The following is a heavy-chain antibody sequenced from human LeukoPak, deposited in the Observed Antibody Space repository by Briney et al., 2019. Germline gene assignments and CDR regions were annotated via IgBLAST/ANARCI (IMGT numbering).Heavy chain of an antibody. J-gene: IGHJ4*02. CDR1: GGSISSYY. CDR3: AGYGSSWFDY. CDR2: VYYSGST. Sequence: SETLSLTCTVSGGSISSYYWSWIRQPPGKGLEWIGYVYYSGSTNYDPSLKSRVTISVDTSKNQFSLRLSSVTAADTAVYYCAGYGSSWFDYWGQGTLVTVSS. D-gene: IGHD6-13*01. V-gene: IGHV4-59*01.